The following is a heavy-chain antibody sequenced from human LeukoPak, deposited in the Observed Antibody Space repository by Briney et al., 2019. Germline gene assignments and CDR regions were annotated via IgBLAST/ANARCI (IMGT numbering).Heavy chain of an antibody. CDR3: ARLRYYDSSGYGFDY. V-gene: IGHV4-4*09. CDR1: GGSISSYY. D-gene: IGHD3-22*01. Sequence: SETLSLTCTVSGGSISSYYWSWTRQPPGKGLEWIGYIYTSGSTNYNPSLKSRVTISVDTSKNQCSLKLSSVTAADTAVYYCARLRYYDSSGYGFDYWGQGTLVTVSS. CDR2: IYTSGST. J-gene: IGHJ4*02.